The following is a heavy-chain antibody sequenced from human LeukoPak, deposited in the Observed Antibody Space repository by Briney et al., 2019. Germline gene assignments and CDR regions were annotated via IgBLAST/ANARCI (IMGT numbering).Heavy chain of an antibody. J-gene: IGHJ3*02. CDR2: TYYSGTT. CDR1: GDSIRSSSYY. CDR3: ARIMADQNAFDM. Sequence: SETLSLTCTVSGDSIRSSSYYWAWIRQPPGKGLEWIGTTYYSGTTSYNSSLKSRVTIFVDTSKNQVSLKVSSVTAADTAMFYCARIMADQNAFDMGGQGTMVTVSS. V-gene: IGHV4-39*01. D-gene: IGHD2-8*01.